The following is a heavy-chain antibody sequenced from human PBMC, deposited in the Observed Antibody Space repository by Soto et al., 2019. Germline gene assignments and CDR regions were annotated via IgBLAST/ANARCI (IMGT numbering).Heavy chain of an antibody. CDR1: GFTFSSYA. V-gene: IGHV3-30-3*01. CDR3: ARDMAIRIAAAGPTDYGMDV. J-gene: IGHJ6*02. CDR2: ISYDGSNK. Sequence: GGFLRLSCAASGFTFSSYAMHWVRQAPGKGLEWVAVISYDGSNKYYADSVKGRFTISRDNSKNTLYLQMNSLRAEDTAVYYCARDMAIRIAAAGPTDYGMDVWGQGTTVTVSS. D-gene: IGHD6-13*01.